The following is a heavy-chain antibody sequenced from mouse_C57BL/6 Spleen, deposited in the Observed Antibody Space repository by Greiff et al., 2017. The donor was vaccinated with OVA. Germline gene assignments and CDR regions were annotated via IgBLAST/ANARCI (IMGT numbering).Heavy chain of an antibody. CDR3: AREGFDGNYGYYAMDY. CDR2: ISYDGSN. V-gene: IGHV3-6*01. D-gene: IGHD2-1*01. J-gene: IGHJ4*01. CDR1: GYSITSGYY. Sequence: EVQLQESGPGLVKPSQSLSLTCSVTGYSITSGYYWNWIRQFPGNKLEWMGYISYDGSNNYNPSLKNRISITRDTSKNQFFLKLNSVTTEDTATYYCAREGFDGNYGYYAMDYWGQGTSVTVSS.